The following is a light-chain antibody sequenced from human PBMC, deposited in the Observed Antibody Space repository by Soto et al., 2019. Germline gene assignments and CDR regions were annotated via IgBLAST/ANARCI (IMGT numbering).Light chain of an antibody. CDR1: QGIISN. J-gene: IGKJ3*01. CDR2: GAS. V-gene: IGKV1-27*01. CDR3: QKYNSAPYT. Sequence: DIQMTQSPSSLSESVGARVNISCRASQGIISNLAWYQQKQGQGPKLLIYGASTLQSGVPSRFSGSGSGTDFTLTISSLQSEDVEAYYCQKYNSAPYTFGPGTKVDIK.